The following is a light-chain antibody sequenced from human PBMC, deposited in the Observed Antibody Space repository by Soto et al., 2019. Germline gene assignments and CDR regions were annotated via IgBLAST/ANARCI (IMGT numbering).Light chain of an antibody. CDR2: SAS. V-gene: IGKV3-15*01. Sequence: ELVMTQSPATVSVSPGERVTLSCRASQSVDSNLAWYQQKPGQAPRLLIYSASTRATGIPARFSGSGSGTEFTLTISSLQSEDFAVYYCQQYNKWPLTFGQGTKVDIK. CDR3: QQYNKWPLT. CDR1: QSVDSN. J-gene: IGKJ1*01.